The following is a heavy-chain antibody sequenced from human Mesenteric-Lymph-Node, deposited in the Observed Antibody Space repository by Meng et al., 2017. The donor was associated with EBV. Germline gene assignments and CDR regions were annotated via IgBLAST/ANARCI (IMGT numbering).Heavy chain of an antibody. J-gene: IGHJ4*02. Sequence: VQLHQSGAGLLKPSETLSLTCAVYGGSFSGYYWSWIRQPPGKGLEWIGEINHSGSTNYNPSLKSRVTISVDTSKNQFSLKLSSVTAADTAVYYCARVFPDLDYWGQGTLVTVSS. V-gene: IGHV4-34*01. CDR3: ARVFPDLDY. CDR2: INHSGST. CDR1: GGSFSGYY.